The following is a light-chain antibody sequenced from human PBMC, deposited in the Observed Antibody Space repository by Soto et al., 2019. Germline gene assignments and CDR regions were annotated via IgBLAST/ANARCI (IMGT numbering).Light chain of an antibody. Sequence: DIQMTQSPSSLSGSLGDRVTITCRASQTISSWLAWYQQKPGKAPKLMIYKASTLKSGVPSRFSGSGSGTECTLTISSLQPDDVATYYCQHYNSYSEALGQGTKVDIK. V-gene: IGKV1-5*03. CDR2: KAS. CDR1: QTISSW. CDR3: QHYNSYSEA. J-gene: IGKJ1*01.